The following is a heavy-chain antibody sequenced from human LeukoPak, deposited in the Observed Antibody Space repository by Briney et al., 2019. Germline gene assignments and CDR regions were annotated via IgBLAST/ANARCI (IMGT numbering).Heavy chain of an antibody. D-gene: IGHD2-2*01. Sequence: PSETLSLTCTVSGGSISSYYWSWIRQPPGKGLEWIGNIYYSGSTNYNPSLKSRVTISVDTSKNQFSLKLSSVTAADTAVYYCARHGIVVVPAARGTYYGMDVWGQGTTVTVSS. J-gene: IGHJ6*02. CDR2: IYYSGST. V-gene: IGHV4-59*08. CDR3: ARHGIVVVPAARGTYYGMDV. CDR1: GGSISSYY.